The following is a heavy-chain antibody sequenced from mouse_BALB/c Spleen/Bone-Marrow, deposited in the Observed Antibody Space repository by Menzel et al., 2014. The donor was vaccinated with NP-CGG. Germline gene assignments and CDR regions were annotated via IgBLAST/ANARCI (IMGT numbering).Heavy chain of an antibody. CDR3: ARGHYYGSSYYAMDY. CDR2: ISTYYGDA. CDR1: GYTFTDYA. D-gene: IGHD1-1*01. Sequence: QVHVKQSGAELVRPGVSVKISCKGSGYTFTDYAMHWAKQSHAKSLEWIGVISTYYGDASYNQKFKGKATMTVDKSSSTAYMELARLTSEDSAIYYCARGHYYGSSYYAMDYWGQGTSVTVSS. V-gene: IGHV1S137*01. J-gene: IGHJ4*01.